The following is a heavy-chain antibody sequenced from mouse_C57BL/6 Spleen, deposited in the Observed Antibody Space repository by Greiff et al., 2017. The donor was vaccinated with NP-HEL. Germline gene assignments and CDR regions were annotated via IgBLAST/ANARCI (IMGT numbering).Heavy chain of an antibody. D-gene: IGHD1-1*01. CDR2: IYPGGGYT. J-gene: IGHJ2*01. Sequence: QVQLQQSGAELVRPGTSVKMSCKASGYTFTNYWIGWAKQRPGHGLEWIGDIYPGGGYTNYNEKFKGKATLTADKSSSTAYMQFSSLTSEDSAIYYCARRNYYGREGFFDYWGQGTTLTVSS. V-gene: IGHV1-63*01. CDR3: ARRNYYGREGFFDY. CDR1: GYTFTNYW.